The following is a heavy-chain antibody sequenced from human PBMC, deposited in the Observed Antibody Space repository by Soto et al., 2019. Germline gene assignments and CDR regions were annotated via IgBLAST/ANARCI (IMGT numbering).Heavy chain of an antibody. CDR1: GLSFSNYA. V-gene: IGHV3-23*01. CDR3: AKEILAVAAKRYFAY. J-gene: IGHJ4*02. D-gene: IGHD6-19*01. Sequence: GGSLRLSCAASGLSFSNYAMNWVRQAPGKGLEWVSGISGSGSNTYYADSVEGRFTISRDNSKNTLYLQMNSLRAEDTAVYYCAKEILAVAAKRYFAYWGQGTLVTVSS. CDR2: ISGSGSNT.